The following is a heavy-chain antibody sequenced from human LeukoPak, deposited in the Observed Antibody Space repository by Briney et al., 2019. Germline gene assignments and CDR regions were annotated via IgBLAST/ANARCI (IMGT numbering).Heavy chain of an antibody. CDR2: IYHSGST. Sequence: PSGTLPLTCAVSGGSISSNNWWSWVRQPPGKGLEWIGEIYHSGSTSYNPSLKSRVTISVDKSKNRFSLILTSVTAADTAVYYCVRLEIAAVGGFFNYWGQGTLVTVSS. J-gene: IGHJ4*02. V-gene: IGHV4-4*02. D-gene: IGHD2-21*01. CDR1: GGSISSNNW. CDR3: VRLEIAAVGGFFNY.